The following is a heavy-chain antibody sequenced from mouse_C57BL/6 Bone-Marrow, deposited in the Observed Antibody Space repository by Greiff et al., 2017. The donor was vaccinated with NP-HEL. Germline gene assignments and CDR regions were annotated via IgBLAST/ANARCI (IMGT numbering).Heavy chain of an antibody. J-gene: IGHJ1*03. CDR2: IDPSDSYT. CDR1: GYTFTSYW. D-gene: IGHD1-1*01. Sequence: QVQLQQPGAELVMPGASVKLSCKASGYTFTSYWMHWVKQRPGQGLEWIGEIDPSDSYTNYNQKFKGKSTLTVDKSSSTAYMQLSSLTSEDSAVYYCARWDYYGSNFDVWGTGTTVTVSS. V-gene: IGHV1-69*01. CDR3: ARWDYYGSNFDV.